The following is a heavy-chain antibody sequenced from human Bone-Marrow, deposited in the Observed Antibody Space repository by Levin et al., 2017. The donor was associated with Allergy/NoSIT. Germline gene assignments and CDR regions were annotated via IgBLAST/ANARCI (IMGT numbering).Heavy chain of an antibody. D-gene: IGHD3-16*01. J-gene: IGHJ4*02. CDR1: GGSISSYY. Sequence: PSETLSLTCTVSGGSISSYYWSWIRQTPGKGLEWIGYVYYTGYTKYNPSLKSRVTMSVDTSMRQLSLKVASVTAADAAVYHCARLDPPPHHGGCFDFWGQGILVTVSS. CDR3: ARLDPPPHHGGCFDF. CDR2: VYYTGYT. V-gene: IGHV4-59*01.